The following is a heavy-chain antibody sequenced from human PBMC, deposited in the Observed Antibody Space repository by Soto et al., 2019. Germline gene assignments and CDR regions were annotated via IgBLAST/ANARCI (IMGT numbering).Heavy chain of an antibody. D-gene: IGHD3-9*01. CDR2: IYWDDSK. CDR3: AHKGPEDWPLGY. CDR1: GFSLSTSGVG. Sequence: QITLKESGPTLVRPTQTLTLTCAFSGFSLSTSGVGVGWIRQPPGKALEWLAVIYWDDSKHSSPSLRSRLTTTKDTPKNQVGLILTTMYPMHTDTCYYAHKGPEDWPLGYWCQGTLVTVS. J-gene: IGHJ4*02. V-gene: IGHV2-5*02.